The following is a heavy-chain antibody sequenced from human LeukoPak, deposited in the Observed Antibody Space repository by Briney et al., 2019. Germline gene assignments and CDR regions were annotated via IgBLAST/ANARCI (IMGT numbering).Heavy chain of an antibody. D-gene: IGHD1-26*01. Sequence: GGSLRLSCAASGFTFSTYTMHWVRQAPGKGLESVTFLSYDGGKKYTADSVKGRFTISRDNSKNTLYLQMDNLRPEDTAVYYCATSPPLHYSGSYETFDYWGQGTLVTVSS. CDR1: GFTFSTYT. J-gene: IGHJ4*02. V-gene: IGHV3-30-3*01. CDR3: ATSPPLHYSGSYETFDY. CDR2: LSYDGGKK.